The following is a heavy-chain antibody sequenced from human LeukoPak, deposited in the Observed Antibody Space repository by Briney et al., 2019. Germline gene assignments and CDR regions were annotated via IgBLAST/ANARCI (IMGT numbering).Heavy chain of an antibody. V-gene: IGHV4-39*07. CDR3: ARGSGYYRPRGVDY. D-gene: IGHD3-22*01. CDR1: GGSIGSSSYY. J-gene: IGHJ4*02. Sequence: SETLSLTCSVSGGSIGSSSYYWGWIRQPPGKGLEWIGNIYYSGSTYYNPSLKSRVTISVDTSKNQFSLKLSSVTAADTAVYYCARGSGYYRPRGVDYWGQGTLVTVSS. CDR2: IYYSGST.